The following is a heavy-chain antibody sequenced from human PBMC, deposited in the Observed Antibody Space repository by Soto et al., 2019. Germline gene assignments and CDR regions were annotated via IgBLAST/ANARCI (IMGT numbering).Heavy chain of an antibody. J-gene: IGHJ4*02. CDR2: IYPGDADT. CDR3: ARTSRPGVVVAGVDY. D-gene: IGHD2-15*01. V-gene: IGHV5-51*01. Sequence: GESLKISCKGSGYTFNDYWIGWVRQMPGKGLEWMGIIYPGDADTKYTPSFQGQVTISADRSINTAYLQWSSLKASDTAIYYCARTSRPGVVVAGVDYWGQGTPVTVSS. CDR1: GYTFNDYW.